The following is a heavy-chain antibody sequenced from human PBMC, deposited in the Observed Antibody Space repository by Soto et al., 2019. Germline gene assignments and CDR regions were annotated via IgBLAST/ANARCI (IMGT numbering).Heavy chain of an antibody. CDR2: IYHSGST. D-gene: IGHD2-2*01. CDR1: GGSISSSNW. V-gene: IGHV4-4*02. Sequence: GPGPMLTSETLSLTCAVSGGSISSSNWWSWVRQPPGKGLEWIGEIYHSGSTNYNPSLKSRVTISVDKSKNQFSLKLSSVTAADTAVYYCAIIGYCSSTSCPPGFDYWGQGTLVTVSS. CDR3: AIIGYCSSTSCPPGFDY. J-gene: IGHJ4*02.